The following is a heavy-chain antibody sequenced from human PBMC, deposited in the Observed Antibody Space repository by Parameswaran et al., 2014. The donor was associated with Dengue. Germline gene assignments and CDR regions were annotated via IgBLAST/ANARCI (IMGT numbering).Heavy chain of an antibody. V-gene: IGHV3-49*02. D-gene: IGHD6-19*01. J-gene: IGHJ3*02. CDR3: TRDPRAPRGSGWYLRVNDAFDI. Sequence: VRQAPGKGLEWVGFIRSKAYGGTTEYAASVKGRFTISRDDSKSIAYLQMNSLKTEDTAVYYCTRDPRAPRGSGWYLRVNDAFDIWGQGTMVTVS. CDR2: IRSKAYGGTT.